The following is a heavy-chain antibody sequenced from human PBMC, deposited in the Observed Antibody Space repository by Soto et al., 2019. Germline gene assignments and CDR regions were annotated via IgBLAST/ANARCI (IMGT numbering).Heavy chain of an antibody. J-gene: IGHJ2*01. CDR1: CGSIISYY. CDR3: ARVFNIVAAVNYWSFDF. CDR2: VYSSGTT. D-gene: IGHD6-13*01. Sequence: PSETLSLTCTFSCGSIISYYWSWIRQPAGKGLEWLGRVYSSGTTNYNPSLKSRVTISVDKSRNQFSLELNSVTAADTAVYYCARVFNIVAAVNYWSFDFWGRGTLVTVSS. V-gene: IGHV4-4*07.